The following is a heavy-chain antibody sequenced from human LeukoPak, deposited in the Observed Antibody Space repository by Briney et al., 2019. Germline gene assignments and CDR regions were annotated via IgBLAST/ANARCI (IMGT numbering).Heavy chain of an antibody. D-gene: IGHD6-25*01. V-gene: IGHV3-9*01. CDR3: AKDFGGSGKNYLDV. J-gene: IGHJ6*03. Sequence: GRSLRLSCVGSGFTFGEYAMHWVRQAPGKGLEWVAGIKWNSDDIGYAGSVKGRFTISRDNAKNYSYLQMDSLRPDDTALYFCAKDFGGSGKNYLDVWGKGTTVIVSS. CDR2: IKWNSDDI. CDR1: GFTFGEYA.